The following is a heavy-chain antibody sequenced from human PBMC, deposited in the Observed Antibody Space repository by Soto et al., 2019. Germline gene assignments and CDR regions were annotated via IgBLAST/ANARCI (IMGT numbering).Heavy chain of an antibody. D-gene: IGHD2-2*01. Sequence: QVQLVQSGAEVKKPGASVKVSCKASGYTFINYGINWVRQAPGQGLGWMGWISPNRGNTNYAQKFQVRVTMTSDKSTTTAYLELRSLRSDDTGVYYCAMRIVPSVYSGMDVWGQGTTVTVAS. CDR1: GYTFINYG. CDR3: AMRIVPSVYSGMDV. V-gene: IGHV1-18*01. J-gene: IGHJ6*02. CDR2: ISPNRGNT.